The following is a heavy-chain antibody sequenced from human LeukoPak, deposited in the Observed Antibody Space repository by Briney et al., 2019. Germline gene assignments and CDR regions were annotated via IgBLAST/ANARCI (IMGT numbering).Heavy chain of an antibody. CDR1: GFTFSSYG. CDR2: IWYDGSNK. V-gene: IGHV3-33*01. Sequence: AGGSLRLSCAASGFTFSSYGMHWVRQAPGKGLEWVAVIWYDGSNKYYADSVKGRFTISRDNSKNTLYLQMNSLRAEDTAVYYCARDRQWLVLNYWGQGTLVTVSS. J-gene: IGHJ4*02. CDR3: ARDRQWLVLNY. D-gene: IGHD6-19*01.